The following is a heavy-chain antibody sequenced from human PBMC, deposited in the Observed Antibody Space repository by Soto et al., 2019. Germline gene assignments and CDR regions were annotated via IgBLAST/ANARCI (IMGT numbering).Heavy chain of an antibody. Sequence: QVQLVESGGGVVQPGRSLRLSCAASGFTFSSYGMHWVRQAPGKGLEWVAVISYDGSNKYYADSVRGRFTISRDNSKKTLYLQMNSLRAEDTAVYYCAKDSRPRASMIVVITTCDYWGQGTLVTDSS. CDR1: GFTFSSYG. V-gene: IGHV3-30*18. D-gene: IGHD3-22*01. CDR2: ISYDGSNK. J-gene: IGHJ4*02. CDR3: AKDSRPRASMIVVITTCDY.